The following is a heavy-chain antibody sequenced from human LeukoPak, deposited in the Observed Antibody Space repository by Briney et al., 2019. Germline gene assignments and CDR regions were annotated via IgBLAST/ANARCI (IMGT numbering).Heavy chain of an antibody. Sequence: GGSLRLSCAASGFTFTSYEMNWVRQAPGKGLEWVSYISSSGSTIYYADSVKGRFTISRDNAKNSLYLQMNSLRAEDTAVYYCARDRGGSGWYYFDYWGQGTLVTVSS. V-gene: IGHV3-48*03. CDR2: ISSSGSTI. CDR1: GFTFTSYE. J-gene: IGHJ4*02. CDR3: ARDRGGSGWYYFDY. D-gene: IGHD6-19*01.